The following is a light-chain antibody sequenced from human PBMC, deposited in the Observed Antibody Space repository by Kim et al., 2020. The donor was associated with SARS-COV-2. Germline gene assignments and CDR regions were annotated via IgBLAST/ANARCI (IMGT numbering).Light chain of an antibody. V-gene: IGLV4-69*01. CDR3: QTWGTGTVV. J-gene: IGLJ2*01. CDR2: LNSDGSH. CDR1: SGNSSYA. Sequence: AVKLTCTRSSGNSSYAIAWHQQQPEKGPRYLMKLNSDGSHSKGDGIPDRFSGSSSGAERYLTISSLQSEDEADYYCQTWGTGTVVFGGGTQLTVL.